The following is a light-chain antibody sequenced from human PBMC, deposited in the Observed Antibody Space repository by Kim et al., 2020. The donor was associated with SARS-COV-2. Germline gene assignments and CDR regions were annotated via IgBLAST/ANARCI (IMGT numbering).Light chain of an antibody. CDR3: QKYDRAPWT. CDR2: AAS. Sequence: ASVGDTATFACRASQGISSSLAWYQQNPGKVPRLLIYAASALQSGVPSRFSGSGSGTDFTLTISSLQPEDVATYYCQKYDRAPWTFGQGTKVDIK. CDR1: QGISSS. V-gene: IGKV1-27*01. J-gene: IGKJ1*01.